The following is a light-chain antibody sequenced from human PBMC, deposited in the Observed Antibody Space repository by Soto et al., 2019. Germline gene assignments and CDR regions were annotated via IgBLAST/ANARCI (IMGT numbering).Light chain of an antibody. Sequence: AIQLTQSPSSLYASVGDRVTITCRASQAIRTALGWYQQKPGKVPKLLIYAASILQSGVPSRFSGSGSGTDFALTISSLQPEDFATYYCLQHNNYPRTFGQGTKVDI. CDR1: QAIRTA. CDR2: AAS. V-gene: IGKV1-6*01. CDR3: LQHNNYPRT. J-gene: IGKJ1*01.